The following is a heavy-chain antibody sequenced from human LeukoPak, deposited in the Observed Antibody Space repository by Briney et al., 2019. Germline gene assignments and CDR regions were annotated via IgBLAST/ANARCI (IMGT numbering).Heavy chain of an antibody. Sequence: GGSLRLSCAASGFTFSSYAMHWVRQAPGKGLEWVAAISYDGSNKYYADSVKGRFTISRENSKNTLYLQMNSLRAEDTAVYYCARAHGVTTLTLWYWGQGILVTVSS. CDR2: ISYDGSNK. D-gene: IGHD3-22*01. CDR3: ARAHGVTTLTLWY. CDR1: GFTFSSYA. V-gene: IGHV3-30*04. J-gene: IGHJ4*02.